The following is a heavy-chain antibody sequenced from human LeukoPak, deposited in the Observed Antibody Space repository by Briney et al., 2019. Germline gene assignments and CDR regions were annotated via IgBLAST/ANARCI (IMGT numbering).Heavy chain of an antibody. Sequence: GGSLRLSCAASGFTFSDYYMSWIRQAPGKGLEWVSYISSSGSTIYYADSVKGRFTISRDNAKNSLYLRMNSLRAEGTAVYYCARVCSSSSGGWFDPWGQGTLVTVSS. CDR1: GFTFSDYY. CDR3: ARVCSSSSGGWFDP. J-gene: IGHJ5*02. D-gene: IGHD6-6*01. CDR2: ISSSGSTI. V-gene: IGHV3-11*01.